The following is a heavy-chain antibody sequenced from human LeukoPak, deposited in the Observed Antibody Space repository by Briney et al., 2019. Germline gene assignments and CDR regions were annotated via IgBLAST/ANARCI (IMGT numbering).Heavy chain of an antibody. V-gene: IGHV4-34*01. CDR1: GGSFSSYY. Sequence: SETLSLTCAVYGGSFSSYYWSWIRQPPGKGLEWIGEINDSGSTNYNPSLKSRVTISLDTSTNQFSLKVSSVTAADTAMYYCARPVRGPWGQGTLVTVSS. J-gene: IGHJ5*02. CDR3: ARPVRGP. CDR2: INDSGST.